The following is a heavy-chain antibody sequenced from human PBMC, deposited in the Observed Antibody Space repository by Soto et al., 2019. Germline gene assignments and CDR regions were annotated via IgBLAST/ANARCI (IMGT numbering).Heavy chain of an antibody. CDR2: IIPIFGTA. CDR3: ARGPAQVAARGWFDP. D-gene: IGHD6-6*01. CDR1: GGTFSSYA. Sequence: GASVKVSCKASGGTFSSYAISWVRQAPGQGLEWMGGIIPIFGTANYAQKFQGRVTITADESTSTAYMELSSLRSEDTAVYYCARGPAQVAARGWFDPWGQGTLVTVSS. V-gene: IGHV1-69*13. J-gene: IGHJ5*02.